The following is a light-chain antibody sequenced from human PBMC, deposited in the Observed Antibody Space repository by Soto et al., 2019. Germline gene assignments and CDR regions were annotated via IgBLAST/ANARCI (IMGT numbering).Light chain of an antibody. J-gene: IGLJ2*01. CDR2: YDD. CDR3: AAWDDSLNGVI. V-gene: IGLV1-36*01. CDR1: SSNIENND. Sequence: QSVLTQPPSVSEAPRQRVTISCSGSSSNIENNDVNWYQQLPGKAPKLLIFYDDLLPSGVSDRFSGSKSGTSASLAIRGLQSEDEADYYCAAWDDSLNGVIFGGGTQLTVL.